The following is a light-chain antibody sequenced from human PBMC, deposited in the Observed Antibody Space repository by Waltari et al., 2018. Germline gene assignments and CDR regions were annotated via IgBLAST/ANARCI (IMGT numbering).Light chain of an antibody. J-gene: IGLJ2*01. V-gene: IGLV1-51*01. Sequence: QSVLTQPPSVSAAPGQTVTISCSGSSPQIGNNFVSWYQQLPGTAPKLLIYDNYKLPFGSPDRFSASKAGTSATLGITGLQTGDEADYYCVTWDSNLSIVVFGGGTKLTVL. CDR1: SPQIGNNF. CDR3: VTWDSNLSIVV. CDR2: DNY.